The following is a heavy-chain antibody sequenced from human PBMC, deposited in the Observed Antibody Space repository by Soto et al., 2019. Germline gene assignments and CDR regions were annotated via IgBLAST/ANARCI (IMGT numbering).Heavy chain of an antibody. CDR2: ISAYNGNT. J-gene: IGHJ5*02. Sequence: QVQLVQSGAEVKKPGASVKVSCKASGYTFTSYGISWVRQAPGQGLEWMGWISAYNGNTNYAQKLQGRVTMTTDTSTSTAYMELRSLRSDDTAVYYCARTKSAYDILTGYPWYNWFDPWGQGTLVTVSS. CDR3: ARTKSAYDILTGYPWYNWFDP. CDR1: GYTFTSYG. V-gene: IGHV1-18*01. D-gene: IGHD3-9*01.